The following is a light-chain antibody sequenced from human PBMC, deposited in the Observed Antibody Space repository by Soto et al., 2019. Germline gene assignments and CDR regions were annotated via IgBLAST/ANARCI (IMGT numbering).Light chain of an antibody. Sequence: EIVLTQSPATLSLSPGERATLSCRASQSLSSYLAWYQQRRGQAPRLLIYDASRRATGIPARFSGSGSGTDFTLSISSLEPEDFAFYYCQQRSDWPLTFGGGTKVEIK. CDR2: DAS. J-gene: IGKJ4*01. CDR1: QSLSSY. V-gene: IGKV3-11*01. CDR3: QQRSDWPLT.